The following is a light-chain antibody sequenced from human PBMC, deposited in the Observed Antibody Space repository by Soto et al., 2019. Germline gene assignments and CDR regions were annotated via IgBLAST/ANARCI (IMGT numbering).Light chain of an antibody. CDR3: QQYNSYPWT. J-gene: IGKJ1*01. CDR1: QSISSW. Sequence: DIQMTQSPSTLSASVGDSVTITCRASQSISSWLAWYQQKPGKATKLLIYDASSLESGVPSRFSGSGSGTDFTLTISSLQPDDFATYYCQQYNSYPWTFGQGTKVEIK. V-gene: IGKV1-5*01. CDR2: DAS.